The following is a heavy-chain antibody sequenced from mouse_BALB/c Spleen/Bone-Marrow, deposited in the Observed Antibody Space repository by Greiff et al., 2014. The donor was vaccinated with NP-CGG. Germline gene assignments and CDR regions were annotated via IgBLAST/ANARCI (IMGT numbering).Heavy chain of an antibody. CDR3: ARSNSISTATDY. CDR1: GYTFTNYD. CDR2: IFPGNGST. V-gene: IGHV1-75*01. Sequence: QVQLQQPGAELVKPGASVKLSCKASGYTFTNYDINWVRQRPEQGLEWIGWIFPGNGSTNHNEKFKGKATLTTDKSSSTAYMQLSRLTSEDSAVYFCARSNSISTATDYWGQGTSLTVSS. J-gene: IGHJ2*02. D-gene: IGHD1-2*01.